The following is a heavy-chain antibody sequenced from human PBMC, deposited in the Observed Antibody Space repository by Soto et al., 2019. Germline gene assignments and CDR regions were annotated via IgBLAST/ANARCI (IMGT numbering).Heavy chain of an antibody. CDR1: GFTFSSYA. CDR3: AREGYCISTSCYAPYFDY. Sequence: QVQLVESGGGVVQPGRSLRLSCAASGFTFSSYAMHWVRQAPGKGLEWVAVISYDGSNKYYADSVKGRFTISRDNSENTLYLQMNSLRAEDTAVYYCAREGYCISTSCYAPYFDYWGQGTLVTVSS. CDR2: ISYDGSNK. J-gene: IGHJ4*02. V-gene: IGHV3-30-3*01. D-gene: IGHD2-2*01.